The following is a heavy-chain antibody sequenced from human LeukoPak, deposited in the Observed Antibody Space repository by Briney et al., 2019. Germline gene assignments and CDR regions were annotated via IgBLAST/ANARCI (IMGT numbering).Heavy chain of an antibody. D-gene: IGHD3-10*01. V-gene: IGHV3-30*02. CDR3: AKDLSAAVGSGSYFSKSPPNWFDP. J-gene: IGHJ5*02. CDR1: GFTFSSYG. Sequence: PGGSLRLSCAASGFTFSSYGMHWVRQAPGKGLEWVAFIRYDGSNKYYADSVKGRFTISRDNSKNTLYLQMNSLRAEDTAVYYCAKDLSAAVGSGSYFSKSPPNWFDPWGQGTLVTVSS. CDR2: IRYDGSNK.